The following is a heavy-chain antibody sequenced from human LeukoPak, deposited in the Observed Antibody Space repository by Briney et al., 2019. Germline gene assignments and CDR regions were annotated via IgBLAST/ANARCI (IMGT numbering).Heavy chain of an antibody. Sequence: PSETLSLTCTVSGGSISSSNYYWGWIRQPPGKGLEWTGSINYRGSTYYNPSLKSRVTISVDTSKNQFSLKLSSVTAADTAVYYCARQGAAMPDFDYWGQGTLVTVSS. D-gene: IGHD2-2*01. CDR2: INYRGST. CDR3: ARQGAAMPDFDY. CDR1: GGSISSSNYY. V-gene: IGHV4-39*01. J-gene: IGHJ4*02.